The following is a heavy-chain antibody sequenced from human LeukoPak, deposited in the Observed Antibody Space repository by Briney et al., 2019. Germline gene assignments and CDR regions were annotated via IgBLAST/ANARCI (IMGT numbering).Heavy chain of an antibody. CDR1: GFNLSHNY. Sequence: GGSLRLSCAASGFNLSHNYMSWVRQAPGKGLEWVSIIYSAGNAHYADSVKGRFNLSRDISNNTLHLHMNSLRVDDTAVYYCARDQAYYGSGSYSWYFDLWGRGTLVTVSS. D-gene: IGHD3-10*01. V-gene: IGHV3-66*01. CDR3: ARDQAYYGSGSYSWYFDL. CDR2: IYSAGNA. J-gene: IGHJ2*01.